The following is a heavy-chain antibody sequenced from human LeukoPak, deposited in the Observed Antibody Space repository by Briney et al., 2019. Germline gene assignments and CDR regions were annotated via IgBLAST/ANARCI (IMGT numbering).Heavy chain of an antibody. CDR2: INHSGST. J-gene: IGHJ4*02. Sequence: SETLSLTCAVSGGSFSDHSWSWIRQPPGKGLEWIGEINHSGSTNYNPSLKSRVTISVDTSKNQFSLKLSAMTAADTAVYYCARDPLEGRYSFGFDFWGQGTLVIVSS. CDR1: GGSFSDHS. CDR3: ARDPLEGRYSFGFDF. V-gene: IGHV4-34*01. D-gene: IGHD5-18*01.